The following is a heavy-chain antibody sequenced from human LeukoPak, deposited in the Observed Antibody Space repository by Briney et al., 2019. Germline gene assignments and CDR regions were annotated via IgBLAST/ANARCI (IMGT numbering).Heavy chain of an antibody. V-gene: IGHV3-20*04. Sequence: GGSLRLSCAASGFTVSSNYMSWVRQAPGKGLEWVSGINWNGGNTGYADSVKGRFTISRDNAKNSLYLQMNSLRAEDTALYYCAREKMGYQLLGNAFDIWGQGTMVTVSS. J-gene: IGHJ3*02. CDR2: INWNGGNT. CDR1: GFTVSSNY. D-gene: IGHD2-2*01. CDR3: AREKMGYQLLGNAFDI.